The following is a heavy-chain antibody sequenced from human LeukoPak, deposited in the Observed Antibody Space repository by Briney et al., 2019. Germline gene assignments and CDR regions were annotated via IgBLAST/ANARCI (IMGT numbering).Heavy chain of an antibody. D-gene: IGHD5-18*01. Sequence: GGSLRLSCAASGFTFDDYGMSWVRQGRGKGLEWVSGINWNGDSTGYADSLKGRFTISRDNAKNSLYLQMNSLRAEDTALYYCARDDRDTAMVTLFDPWGQGTLVTVSS. CDR2: INWNGDST. CDR3: ARDDRDTAMVTLFDP. CDR1: GFTFDDYG. J-gene: IGHJ5*02. V-gene: IGHV3-20*04.